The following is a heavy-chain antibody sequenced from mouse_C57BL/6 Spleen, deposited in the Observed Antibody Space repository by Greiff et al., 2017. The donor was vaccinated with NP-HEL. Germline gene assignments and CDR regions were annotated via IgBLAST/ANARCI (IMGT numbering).Heavy chain of an antibody. CDR3: ARRFTTVVANYFDY. D-gene: IGHD1-1*01. CDR1: GYAFSSYW. V-gene: IGHV1-80*01. J-gene: IGHJ2*01. Sequence: VQLQQSGAELVKPGASVKISCKASGYAFSSYWMNWVKQRPGKGLEWIGQIYPGDGDTNYNGKFKGKATLTADKSSSTAYMQRRSLTSEDSAVYFCARRFTTVVANYFDYWGQGTTLTVSS. CDR2: IYPGDGDT.